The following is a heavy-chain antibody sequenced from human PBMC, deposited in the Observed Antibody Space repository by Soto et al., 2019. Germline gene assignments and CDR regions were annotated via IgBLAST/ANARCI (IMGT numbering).Heavy chain of an antibody. J-gene: IGHJ4*02. CDR3: ARDRHYYTSSRVDY. CDR1: HYTFTSYG. Sequence: ASVKVSCKASHYTFTSYGVSWVRQAPGQGLEWMGWISSQNGNTVYAQNFQGRVTLTTDTSTSTAFMELRNLQSDDTALYYCARDRHYYTSSRVDYWGQGTLVTVSS. CDR2: ISSQNGNT. V-gene: IGHV1-18*01. D-gene: IGHD3-10*01.